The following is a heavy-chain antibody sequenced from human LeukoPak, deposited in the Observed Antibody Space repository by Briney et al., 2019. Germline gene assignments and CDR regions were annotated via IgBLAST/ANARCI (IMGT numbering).Heavy chain of an antibody. CDR1: GGSISGTNCY. J-gene: IGHJ5*02. CDR3: ARRTYSYGFRFDP. Sequence: SETLSLTCTVSGGSISGTNCYWAWIRQPPGKGLEWIGSIDYSGSAVYNPSLNSRLTISVDTSKNQVSLKVPSVTAADTAVYYCARRTYSYGFRFDPWGQGTLVIVSS. V-gene: IGHV4-39*01. CDR2: IDYSGSA. D-gene: IGHD3-16*02.